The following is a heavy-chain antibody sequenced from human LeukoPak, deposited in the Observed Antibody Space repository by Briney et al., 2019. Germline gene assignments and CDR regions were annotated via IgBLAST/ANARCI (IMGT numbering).Heavy chain of an antibody. CDR1: GFTFSNYA. J-gene: IGHJ4*02. V-gene: IGHV3-23*01. Sequence: GGSLRLSCAASGFTFSNYAMSWVRQAPGKGLEWVSVISSESDSTYFADSVKGRFTISRDNSKNTLYLQMNSLRAEDTAAYYCAKGQAARKYYFDYWGQGTLVTVSS. CDR3: AKGQAARKYYFDY. CDR2: ISSESDST.